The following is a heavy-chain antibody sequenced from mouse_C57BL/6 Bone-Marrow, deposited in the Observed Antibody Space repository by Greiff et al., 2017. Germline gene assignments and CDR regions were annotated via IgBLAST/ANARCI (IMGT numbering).Heavy chain of an antibody. D-gene: IGHD4-1*01. CDR2: IWGVGST. CDR1: GFSLTSYG. J-gene: IGHJ4*01. V-gene: IGHV2-6*01. CDR3: ASSHWDGAMDY. Sequence: VQGVESGPGLVAPSQSLSITCTVSGFSLTSYGVDWVRPSPGKGLAWLGVIWGVGSTNYNSALKSRLSISKDNSKSHVFLKMNSLPTDDTAMYYCASSHWDGAMDYWGQGTSVTVSS.